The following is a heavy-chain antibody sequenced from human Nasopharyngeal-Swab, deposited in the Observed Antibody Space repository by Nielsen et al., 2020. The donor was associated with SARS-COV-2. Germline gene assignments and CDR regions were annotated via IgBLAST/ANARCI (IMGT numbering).Heavy chain of an antibody. CDR3: ARDLVSSWRAIGNWYFDL. CDR1: GFTFSTYS. CDR2: ISGTSTYI. J-gene: IGHJ2*01. D-gene: IGHD6-13*01. V-gene: IGHV3-21*01. Sequence: GESLKISCAVSGFTFSTYSMNWVRQAPGKGLEWVSSISGTSTYIYYADSVKGRFTVSRDNARNSLYLQMNSLTGDDTAVYYCARDLVSSWRAIGNWYFDLWGRGTLVTVSS.